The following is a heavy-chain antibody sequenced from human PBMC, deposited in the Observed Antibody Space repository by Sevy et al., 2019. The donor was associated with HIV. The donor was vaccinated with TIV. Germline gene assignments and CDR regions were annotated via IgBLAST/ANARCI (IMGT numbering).Heavy chain of an antibody. Sequence: GGSLRLSCAASGFTFSSYAMSWVRQAPGKGLEWVSAISGSGYLTYYTDSVKGRFTISRDNSKNTVYLQMNSLRAEDTAVDYCSKEGGGYYYDSSCLFDYWGQGTLVTVSS. CDR3: SKEGGGYYYDSSCLFDY. J-gene: IGHJ4*02. CDR1: GFTFSSYA. CDR2: ISGSGYLT. V-gene: IGHV3-23*01. D-gene: IGHD3-22*01.